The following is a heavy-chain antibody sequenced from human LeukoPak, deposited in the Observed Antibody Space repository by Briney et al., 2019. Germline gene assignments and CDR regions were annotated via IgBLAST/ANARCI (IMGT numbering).Heavy chain of an antibody. D-gene: IGHD3-16*01. J-gene: IGHJ4*02. Sequence: SETLSLTCTVSGYSISSGYYWGWIRQPPGKGLEWIGSIYHSGSTYYNPSLKSRVTISVDTSKNQFSLKLSSVTAADTAVYYCAGKLNYWGQGTLVTVSS. CDR1: GYSISSGYY. CDR3: AGKLNY. CDR2: IYHSGST. V-gene: IGHV4-38-2*02.